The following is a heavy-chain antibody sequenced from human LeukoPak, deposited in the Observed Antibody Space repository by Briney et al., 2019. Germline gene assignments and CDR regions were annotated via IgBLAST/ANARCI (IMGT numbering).Heavy chain of an antibody. CDR1: GGSISSSNW. CDR2: IYHSGST. CDR3: ARAHYYDSSGYLYYFDY. Sequence: SGTLSLTCAVSGGSISSSNWWSWVRQPPGKGLEWIGEIYHSGSTNYNPSLKSRVTISVDKSKNQFSLKLSSVTAADTAVYYCARAHYYDSSGYLYYFDYWGQETLVTVSS. J-gene: IGHJ4*02. V-gene: IGHV4-4*02. D-gene: IGHD3-22*01.